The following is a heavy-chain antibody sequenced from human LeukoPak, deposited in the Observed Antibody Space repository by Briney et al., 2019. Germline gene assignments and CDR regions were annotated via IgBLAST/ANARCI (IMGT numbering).Heavy chain of an antibody. V-gene: IGHV1-69*13. CDR2: IIPIFGTA. J-gene: IGHJ6*02. CDR3: ARARITIFGVVIPYYYYYGMDV. Sequence: SVKVSCKASGGTFSSYAISWVRQAPGQGLEWMGGIIPIFGTANYAQKFQGRVTITADESTSTAYMELSSLRSEDTAVCYCARARITIFGVVIPYYYYYGMDVWGQGTTVTVSS. CDR1: GGTFSSYA. D-gene: IGHD3-3*01.